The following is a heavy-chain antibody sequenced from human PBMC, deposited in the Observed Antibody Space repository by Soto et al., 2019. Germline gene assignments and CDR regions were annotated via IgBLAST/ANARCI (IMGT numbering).Heavy chain of an antibody. D-gene: IGHD3-22*01. CDR2: IIPIFGTA. J-gene: IGHJ4*02. V-gene: IGHV1-69*13. Sequence: GASVKVSCKASGGTFSSYAISWVRQAPGQGLEWMGGIIPIFGTANYAQKFQGRVTITADESTSTAYMELSSLRSEDTAVYYCARSYYDSSGVTDYFDYWGQGTLVTVS. CDR3: ARSYYDSSGVTDYFDY. CDR1: GGTFSSYA.